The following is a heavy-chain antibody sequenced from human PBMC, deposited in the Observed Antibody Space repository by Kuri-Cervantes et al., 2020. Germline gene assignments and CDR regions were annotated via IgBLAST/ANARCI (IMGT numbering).Heavy chain of an antibody. CDR3: ASLGIAVAGTSV. CDR1: GGSISSSSYY. V-gene: IGHV4-39*01. CDR2: IYYSGST. Sequence: SETLSLTCTVSGGSISSSSYYWGWTRQPPGKGLEWIGSIYYSGSTYYNPSLKSRVTISVDTSKNQFSLKLSSVTAADTAVYYCASLGIAVAGTSVWGQGTLVTVSS. J-gene: IGHJ4*02. D-gene: IGHD6-19*01.